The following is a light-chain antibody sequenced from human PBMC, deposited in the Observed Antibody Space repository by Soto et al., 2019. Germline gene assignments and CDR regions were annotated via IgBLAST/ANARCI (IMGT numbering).Light chain of an antibody. V-gene: IGLV2-14*01. J-gene: IGLJ1*01. Sequence: QSVLTQPASVSGSPGQSITISCTGTSSDVGGYNYVSWYQLHPGKAPKLMVYEVSNRPSGVSNRFSGSKSGNTAPLTISGLQAEDEADYYCSSYTSSTAYVFGTGTKVTVL. CDR1: SSDVGGYNY. CDR3: SSYTSSTAYV. CDR2: EVS.